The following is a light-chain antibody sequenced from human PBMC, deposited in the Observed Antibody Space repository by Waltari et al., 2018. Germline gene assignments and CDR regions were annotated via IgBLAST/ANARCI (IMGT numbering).Light chain of an antibody. CDR3: QHYVRLPAT. CDR2: AAS. J-gene: IGKJ1*01. CDR1: QSVGRS. V-gene: IGKV3-20*01. Sequence: EIVLTQSPGTLSLSPGERATLPCRASQSVGRSLAWYQQKPGQAPRLPIFAASSRATGIPDRFSGSGSGTDFSLSISRLEPEDLAVYYCQHYVRLPATFGQGTKVEIK.